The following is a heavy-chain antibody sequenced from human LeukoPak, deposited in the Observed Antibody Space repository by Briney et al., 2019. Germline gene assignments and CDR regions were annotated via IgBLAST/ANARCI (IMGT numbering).Heavy chain of an antibody. CDR3: ARESHVTREDS. D-gene: IGHD1-26*01. CDR1: GYTFTSYG. CDR2: ISAYNGNT. J-gene: IGHJ4*02. V-gene: IGHV1-18*01. Sequence: ASVKVSCKASGYTFTSYGISWVRQAPGQGLEWMGWISAYNGNTDYAQKFQARVTMTTDTSTSTAYMELRSLRSDDTAVYYCARESHVTREDSWGQGTLVTVSS.